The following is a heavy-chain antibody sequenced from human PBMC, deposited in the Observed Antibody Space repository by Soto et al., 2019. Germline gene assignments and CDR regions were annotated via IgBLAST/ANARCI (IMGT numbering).Heavy chain of an antibody. D-gene: IGHD3-16*01. CDR2: IYYSGST. Sequence: SETQSLTCTVSGGSVSSGSYYWSWIRQPPGKGLEWIGYIYYSGSTNCNPSLKSRVTISVDTSKNQFSLKLSSVTAADTAVYYCARVRLWGLDYWGQGTLVTVSS. J-gene: IGHJ4*02. V-gene: IGHV4-61*01. CDR3: ARVRLWGLDY. CDR1: GGSVSSGSYY.